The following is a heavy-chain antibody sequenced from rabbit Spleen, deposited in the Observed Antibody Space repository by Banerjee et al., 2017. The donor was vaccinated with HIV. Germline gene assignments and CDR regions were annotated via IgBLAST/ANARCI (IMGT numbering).Heavy chain of an antibody. CDR1: GFSFSSNW. V-gene: IGHV1S40*01. CDR2: IDTSDGDT. J-gene: IGHJ6*01. Sequence: QSLEESGGGLVKPGASLTLTCTASGFSFSSNWICWVRQAPGKGLEWIACIDTSDGDTDYANWPKGRFTISKTSSTTVTLQMTSLTAADTATYFCARDTSSSFSSYGMDLGGQGTLVTVS. CDR3: ARDTSSSFSSYGMDL. D-gene: IGHD1-1*01.